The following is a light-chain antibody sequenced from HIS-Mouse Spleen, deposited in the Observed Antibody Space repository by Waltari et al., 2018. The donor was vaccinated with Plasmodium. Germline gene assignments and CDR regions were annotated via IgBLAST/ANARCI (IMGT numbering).Light chain of an antibody. CDR2: EES. CDR3: YSTDSSGNHRV. Sequence: SYELTQPPSVSVSPGQTARITCSGDALPKKYAYWYQQKSGQAPVLVIYEESKRPAGIPERVAGSSSGTMATLTSSGAQVEDEADYYCYSTDSSGNHRVFGGGTKLTVL. J-gene: IGLJ3*02. CDR1: ALPKKY. V-gene: IGLV3-10*01.